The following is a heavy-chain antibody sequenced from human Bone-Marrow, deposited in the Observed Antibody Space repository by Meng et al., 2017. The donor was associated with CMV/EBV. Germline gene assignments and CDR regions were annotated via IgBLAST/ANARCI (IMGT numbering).Heavy chain of an antibody. Sequence: GGSLRLSCAASGFTVSSNEMSWVRQAPGKGLEWVSSISSSSSYIYYADSVKGRFTISRDNAKNSLYLQMNSLRAEDTAVYYCARALRYRGYCSSTSCPNNYYYGMDVWGQGTTVTVSS. CDR2: ISSSSSYI. D-gene: IGHD2-2*01. V-gene: IGHV3-21*01. CDR3: ARALRYRGYCSSTSCPNNYYYGMDV. J-gene: IGHJ6*02. CDR1: GFTVSSNE.